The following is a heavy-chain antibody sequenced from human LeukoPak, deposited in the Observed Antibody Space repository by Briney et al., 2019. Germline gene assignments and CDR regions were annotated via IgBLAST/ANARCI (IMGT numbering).Heavy chain of an antibody. Sequence: PSETLSLTCTVSGGSISSYYWSWIRQPPGKGLEWIGYIYYSGSTNYNPSLKSRVTISVDTSKNQFSLKLGSVTAADTAVYYCARDKRGQYYYGSGSYYKEAYYYGMDVWGQGTTVTVSS. V-gene: IGHV4-59*01. D-gene: IGHD3-10*01. CDR3: ARDKRGQYYYGSGSYYKEAYYYGMDV. J-gene: IGHJ6*02. CDR1: GGSISSYY. CDR2: IYYSGST.